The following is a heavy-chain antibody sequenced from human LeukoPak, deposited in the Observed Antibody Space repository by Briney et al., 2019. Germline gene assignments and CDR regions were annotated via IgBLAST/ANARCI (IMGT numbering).Heavy chain of an antibody. Sequence: GGSLRLSSAASGFTFSSYGMHWVRQAPGKGLEWVAVISYDGSNKYYADSVKSRFTISRDNSKNMLYLQMNSLRAEDTAVYYCAKEWVRTCFFEDWGQGTLVTVSS. V-gene: IGHV3-30*18. D-gene: IGHD1-26*01. CDR1: GFTFSSYG. J-gene: IGHJ4*02. CDR2: ISYDGSNK. CDR3: AKEWVRTCFFED.